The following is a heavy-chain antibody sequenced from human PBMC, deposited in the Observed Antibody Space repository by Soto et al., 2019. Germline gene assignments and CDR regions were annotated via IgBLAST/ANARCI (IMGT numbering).Heavy chain of an antibody. CDR2: IDPSDSYT. J-gene: IGHJ6*02. CDR3: AVPIIAVAGTYYYYGMDV. D-gene: IGHD6-19*01. V-gene: IGHV5-10-1*01. Sequence: GESLKISCKGSGYSFTSYWISWVRQMPGKGLEWMGRIDPSDSYTNYSPSFQGHVTISADKSISTVYLQWSSLKASDTAMYYCAVPIIAVAGTYYYYGMDVWGEGTTVTVA. CDR1: GYSFTSYW.